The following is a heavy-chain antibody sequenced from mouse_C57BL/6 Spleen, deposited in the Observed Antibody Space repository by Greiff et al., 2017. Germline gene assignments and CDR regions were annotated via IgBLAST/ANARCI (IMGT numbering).Heavy chain of an antibody. CDR2: IYPGDGDT. CDR3: AREDRETNWDYFDY. V-gene: IGHV1-80*01. CDR1: GYAFSSYW. D-gene: IGHD4-1*01. J-gene: IGHJ2*01. Sequence: QVQLKQSGAELVKPGASVKISCKASGYAFSSYWMNWVKQRPGKGLEWIGQIYPGDGDTNYNGKFKGKATLTADKSSSTAYMQLSSLTSEDSAVYFCAREDRETNWDYFDYWGQGTTRTVSS.